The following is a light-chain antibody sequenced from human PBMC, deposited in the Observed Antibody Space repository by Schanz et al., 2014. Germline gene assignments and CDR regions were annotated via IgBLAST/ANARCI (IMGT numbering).Light chain of an antibody. CDR2: AAS. J-gene: IGKJ1*01. Sequence: DIQVTQSPSSLSASVGDRVTITCRTSHSITTYLNWYQHKPGKAPKLLIYAASSLQSGVPSRFSGSGSGTDFTLTISSLQPEDFATYYCQQSYSTPRTFGQGTKVEIK. V-gene: IGKV1-39*01. CDR1: HSITTY. CDR3: QQSYSTPRT.